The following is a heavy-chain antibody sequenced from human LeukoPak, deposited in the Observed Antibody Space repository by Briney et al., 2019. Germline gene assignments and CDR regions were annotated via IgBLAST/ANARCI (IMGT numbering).Heavy chain of an antibody. D-gene: IGHD2-2*01. V-gene: IGHV4-30-4*08. J-gene: IGHJ5*02. CDR2: IYYSGST. CDR1: GGSISSGDYY. Sequence: SETLSLTCTVSGGSISSGDYYWSWIRQPPGKGLEWNGYIYYSGSTYYNPSLKSRVTISVDTSKNQFSLKLSSVTAADTAVYYCAREIVVVPDSSGWFDPWGQGTLVTVSS. CDR3: AREIVVVPDSSGWFDP.